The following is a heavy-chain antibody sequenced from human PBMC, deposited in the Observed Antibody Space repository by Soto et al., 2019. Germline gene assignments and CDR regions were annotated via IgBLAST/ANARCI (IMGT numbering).Heavy chain of an antibody. V-gene: IGHV3-23*01. D-gene: IGHD3-10*01. Sequence: EVQLLESGGGLVQPGGSLRLSCAASGFTFGSYAMSWVRQAPGKGLEWVSLISGTGDSSEYANSVKGRFTVSRDYSKTMEFLKMNSLRAEDTAVYCWANDNGTYGSGNFSHWGQGTLVTVSS. CDR2: ISGTGDSS. CDR3: ANDNGTYGSGNFSH. CDR1: GFTFGSYA. J-gene: IGHJ4*02.